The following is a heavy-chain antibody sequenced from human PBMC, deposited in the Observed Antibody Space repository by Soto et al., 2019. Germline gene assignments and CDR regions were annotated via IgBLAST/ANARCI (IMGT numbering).Heavy chain of an antibody. CDR3: ARRYGVYFDY. J-gene: IGHJ4*02. CDR2: IHYSGST. D-gene: IGHD4-17*01. V-gene: IGHV4-59*08. Sequence: QVQLQESGPGLVKPSETLSLTCTVSGGSISSYYWSWIRQPPGKGLEWIGYIHYSGSTNYNPSLKSRVTISVDTSKNQFSLKLSSVTAPDTAVYYCARRYGVYFDYWGQGTLVSVSS. CDR1: GGSISSYY.